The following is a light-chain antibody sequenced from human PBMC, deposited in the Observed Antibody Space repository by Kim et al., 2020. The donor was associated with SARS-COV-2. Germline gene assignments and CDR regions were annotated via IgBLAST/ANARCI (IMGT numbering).Light chain of an antibody. V-gene: IGLV3-21*04. J-gene: IGLJ2*01. Sequence: AQGKTARVTCGGNNIGRKSVRWYQQKPGQAPVLVIYYDSDRPSGIPERFSGSNSGNTATLTISRVEAGDEADYYCQVWDSSSDHVVFGGGTQLTVL. CDR1: NIGRKS. CDR2: YDS. CDR3: QVWDSSSDHVV.